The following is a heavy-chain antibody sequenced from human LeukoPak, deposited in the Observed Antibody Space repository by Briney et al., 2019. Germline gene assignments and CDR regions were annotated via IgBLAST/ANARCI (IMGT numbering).Heavy chain of an antibody. V-gene: IGHV4-59*13. CDR2: IYYSGST. CDR1: GGSFSNKY. D-gene: IGHD3-10*01. CDR3: ARVAKHFRGGLSFYFMDV. Sequence: SETLSLTCTVSGGSFSNKYWSWIRQPPGKGLEWIGYIYYSGSTNYNPSLNSRVTISVDTSKKQFSLKLTSVIAADTAVYYCARVAKHFRGGLSFYFMDVWGIGTTVTISS. J-gene: IGHJ6*03.